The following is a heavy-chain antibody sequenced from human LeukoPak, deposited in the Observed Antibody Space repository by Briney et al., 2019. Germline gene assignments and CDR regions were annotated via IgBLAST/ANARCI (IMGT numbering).Heavy chain of an antibody. D-gene: IGHD2-2*01. CDR3: AKDPYAGGLYYFDY. V-gene: IGHV3-23*01. CDR2: ISGSDGNI. CDR1: GFTLSIYA. J-gene: IGHJ4*02. Sequence: PGGSLRLSRAASGFTLSIYAMIWVRPAPGKGLEWGSTISGSDGNIYYADSVKGRFTISRDDSKDTLYLQMNSLSAEDTAVYYCAKDPYAGGLYYFDYWGQGTLVTVSS.